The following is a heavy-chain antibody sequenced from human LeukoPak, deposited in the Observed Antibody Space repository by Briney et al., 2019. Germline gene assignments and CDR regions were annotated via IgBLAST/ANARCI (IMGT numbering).Heavy chain of an antibody. J-gene: IGHJ4*02. CDR2: TFYTSKWNN. CDR1: GDSVSSNSAS. V-gene: IGHV6-1*01. CDR3: ARRRYYDYTGFFDY. Sequence: SRTLSLTCAISGDSVSSNSASWNWFRQSPSRGLEWLGRTFYTSKWNNDYAVSVKSRITINPDTSKNHFSLQLNSVTPEDTAAYYCARRRYYDYTGFFDYWGQGTLVTVSS. D-gene: IGHD3-22*01.